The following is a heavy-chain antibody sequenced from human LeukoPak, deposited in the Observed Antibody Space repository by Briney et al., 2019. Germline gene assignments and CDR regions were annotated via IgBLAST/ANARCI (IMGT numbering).Heavy chain of an antibody. V-gene: IGHV1-8*03. CDR3: ARTPYCSSTSCYIGGREFSVMDV. CDR1: GYTFTSYD. D-gene: IGHD2-2*02. CDR2: MNPNSGNT. Sequence: GASVKVSCKASGYTFTSYDINWVRQATGQGLEWMGWMNPNSGNTGYAQKFQGRVTITRNTSISTAYMELSSLRSEDTAVYYCARTPYCSSTSCYIGGREFSVMDVWGKGTTVTVSS. J-gene: IGHJ6*04.